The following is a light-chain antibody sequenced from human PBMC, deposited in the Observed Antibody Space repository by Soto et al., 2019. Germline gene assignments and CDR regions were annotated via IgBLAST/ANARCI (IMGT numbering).Light chain of an antibody. CDR1: QDISNY. CDR3: QQYDNLPIT. V-gene: IGKV1-33*01. Sequence: DIQMTQSPSSLSASVGDRVTITCQASQDISNYLIWYQKKPGKAPKLLIYDASNLETGVPSRFSGSGSGTDFTFTISSLQPEDIATYYCQQYDNLPITFGQGTRLEIK. J-gene: IGKJ5*01. CDR2: DAS.